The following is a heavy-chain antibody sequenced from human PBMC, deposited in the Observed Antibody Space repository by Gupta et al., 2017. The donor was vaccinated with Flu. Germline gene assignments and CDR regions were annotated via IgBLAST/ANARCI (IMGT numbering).Heavy chain of an antibody. CDR2: IKEDGSEK. CDR3: ARDHSGDY. D-gene: IGHD6-13*01. CDR1: GFTFSSFW. V-gene: IGHV3-7*01. J-gene: IGHJ4*02. Sequence: EVQLVESGGGLVQPGGSLRLSCAACGFTFSSFWMSGVRQAPGKGLEWVANIKEDGSEKYYVDSVKGRFTISRDNAKNSLYLQMNSLKAEDTAVYYCARDHSGDYWGQGTLVTVSS.